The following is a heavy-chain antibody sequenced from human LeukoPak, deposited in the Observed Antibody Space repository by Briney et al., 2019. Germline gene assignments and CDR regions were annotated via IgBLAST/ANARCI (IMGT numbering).Heavy chain of an antibody. D-gene: IGHD3-16*02. Sequence: PSETLSLTCTVSGYSISSGYYWGWIRQPPGKGLEWIGSIYHSGSTYYNPSLKSRVTISVDTSKNQFSLKLSSVTAADTAVYYCASGPGYVWGSYRRDGDYDYWGQGTLVTVSS. J-gene: IGHJ4*02. CDR2: IYHSGST. CDR1: GYSISSGYY. CDR3: ASGPGYVWGSYRRDGDYDY. V-gene: IGHV4-38-2*02.